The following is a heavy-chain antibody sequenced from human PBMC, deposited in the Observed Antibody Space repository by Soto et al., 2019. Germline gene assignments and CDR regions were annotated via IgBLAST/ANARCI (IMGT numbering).Heavy chain of an antibody. CDR3: AKFWEGYYGMDV. D-gene: IGHD3-10*01. V-gene: IGHV3-23*01. Sequence: GGSLRLSCAASGFTFSGCGMHWVRQAPGKGLEWVSAISGSGGSTYYADSVKGRFTISRDNSKNTLYLQMNSLRAEDTAVYYCAKFWEGYYGMDVWGQGTTVTVSS. CDR2: ISGSGGST. J-gene: IGHJ6*02. CDR1: GFTFSGCG.